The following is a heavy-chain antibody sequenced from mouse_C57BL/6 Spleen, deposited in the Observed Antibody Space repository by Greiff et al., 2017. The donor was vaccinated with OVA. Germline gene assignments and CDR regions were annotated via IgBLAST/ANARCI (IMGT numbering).Heavy chain of an antibody. Sequence: QVQLQQSGPELVKPGASVKISCKASGYAFSSSWMNWVKQRPGKGLEWIGRIYPGDGDTNYNGKFKGKATLTADKSSSTAYMQLSSLTSEDSAVYFCARGEYGSTYFDYWGQGTTLTVSS. CDR1: GYAFSSSW. D-gene: IGHD1-1*01. J-gene: IGHJ2*01. CDR3: ARGEYGSTYFDY. CDR2: IYPGDGDT. V-gene: IGHV1-82*01.